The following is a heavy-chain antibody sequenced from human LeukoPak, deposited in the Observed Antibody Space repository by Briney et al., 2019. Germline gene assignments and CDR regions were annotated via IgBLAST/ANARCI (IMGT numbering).Heavy chain of an antibody. CDR1: GFTFSSYW. CDR3: ARNYAGAWTHFAP. J-gene: IGHJ5*02. Sequence: GGSLRLSCAASGFTFSSYWMSWVRQTPGKGLEWVANIKQDGSEKYYVEFAKGRFTISRDNAKNSLYLQMNRLRAEDTAVYYFARNYAGAWTHFAPWGKGALVT. CDR2: IKQDGSEK. V-gene: IGHV3-7*04. D-gene: IGHD2-2*01.